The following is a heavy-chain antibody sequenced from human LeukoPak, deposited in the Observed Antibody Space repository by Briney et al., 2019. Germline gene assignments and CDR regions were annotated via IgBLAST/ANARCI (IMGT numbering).Heavy chain of an antibody. CDR2: ISAYNGNT. Sequence: ASVKVSCKASGYTFTSYGISWVRQAPGQGLEWTGWISAYNGNTNYAQKLQGRVTMTTDTSTSTAYMELRSLRSDDTAVYYCARDHAVTYYYGSGSSPPDYWGQGTLVTASS. D-gene: IGHD3-10*01. J-gene: IGHJ4*02. CDR1: GYTFTSYG. V-gene: IGHV1-18*01. CDR3: ARDHAVTYYYGSGSSPPDY.